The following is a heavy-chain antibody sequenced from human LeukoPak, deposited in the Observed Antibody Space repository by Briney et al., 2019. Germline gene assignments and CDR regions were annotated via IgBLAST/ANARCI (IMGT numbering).Heavy chain of an antibody. V-gene: IGHV1-18*01. CDR1: GYTFTSYY. CDR2: INPNNGTT. CDR3: ARRGSYYYCFDM. Sequence: ASVKVSCKASGYTFTSYYINWVRQAPGQGLEWMGWINPNNGTTNYAQKFQGRVTMTTDTSTSTAYMELRSLRSDDTAVYYCARRGSYYYCFDMWGERTMGIVCS. J-gene: IGHJ3*02. D-gene: IGHD1-26*01.